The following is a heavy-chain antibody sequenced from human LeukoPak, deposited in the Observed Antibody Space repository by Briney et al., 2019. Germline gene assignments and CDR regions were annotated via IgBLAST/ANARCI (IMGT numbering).Heavy chain of an antibody. D-gene: IGHD5-24*01. V-gene: IGHV3-21*01. CDR2: ISSSSSYI. J-gene: IGHJ3*02. Sequence: GGSLSLSCAASGFTFSSYSMNWVRQAPGKGLEWVSSISSSSSYIYYADSVKGRFTISRDNAKNSLYLQMNSLRAEDTAVYYCARDGYNDAFDIWGQGTMVTVSS. CDR3: ARDGYNDAFDI. CDR1: GFTFSSYS.